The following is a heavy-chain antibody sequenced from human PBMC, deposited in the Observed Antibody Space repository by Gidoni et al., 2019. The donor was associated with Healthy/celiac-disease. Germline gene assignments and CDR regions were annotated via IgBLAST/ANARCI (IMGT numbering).Heavy chain of an antibody. CDR2: ISGICGST. Sequence: EVQLLEAGGGWVQHGGSLRLTCAASGFTLSSDAMRWVRQAPGKGLEGDSAISGICGSTYYADSVKGRFTISRDNSKNTLYLQMNSLRAEDTAVYYGAKDPRYDSSGYYRIFDYWGQGTLVTVSS. D-gene: IGHD3-22*01. CDR1: GFTLSSDA. J-gene: IGHJ4*02. CDR3: AKDPRYDSSGYYRIFDY. V-gene: IGHV3-23*01.